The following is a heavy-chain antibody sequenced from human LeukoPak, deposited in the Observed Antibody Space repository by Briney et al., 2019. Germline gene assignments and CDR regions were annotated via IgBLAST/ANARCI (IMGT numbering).Heavy chain of an antibody. J-gene: IGHJ4*02. Sequence: PSETLSLTCAVSGGSISSGSYSWSWIRQPPGKGLEWIGNIYHSGSTYYNPSLKSRVTISVDTSKNQFSLKLSSVTAADTAVYYCARGRIMITFGGVILSPFDYWGQGTLVTVSS. CDR2: IYHSGST. CDR1: GGSISSGSYS. CDR3: ARGRIMITFGGVILSPFDY. D-gene: IGHD3-16*01. V-gene: IGHV4-30-2*01.